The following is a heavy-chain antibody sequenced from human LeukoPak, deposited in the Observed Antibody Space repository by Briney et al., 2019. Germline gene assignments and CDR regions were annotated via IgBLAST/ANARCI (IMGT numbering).Heavy chain of an antibody. V-gene: IGHV3-9*01. D-gene: IGHD3-22*01. CDR1: GFTFDDYA. J-gene: IGHJ1*01. CDR2: ISWNSGSI. CDR3: AKDQGSYYDSSESFQH. Sequence: GRSLRLSCAASGFTFDDYAMHWVRQAPGKGLGWVSGISWNSGSIGYADSVKGRFTIPRDNAKNSLYLQMNSLRAEDTALYYCAKDQGSYYDSSESFQHWGQGTLVTVSS.